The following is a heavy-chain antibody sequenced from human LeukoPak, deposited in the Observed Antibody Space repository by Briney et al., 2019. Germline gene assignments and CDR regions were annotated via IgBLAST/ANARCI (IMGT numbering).Heavy chain of an antibody. V-gene: IGHV3-7*01. CDR3: AKGGPQSSGYYARSDY. J-gene: IGHJ4*02. CDR1: GFTFSSDL. D-gene: IGHD3-22*01. Sequence: GGSLRLSCAASGFTFSSDLMSWVRQAPGKGREWGSNIKQDGSEKYYVDSVKGRFTISRDNAKNSLFLQMNSLSAEETAVYYCAKGGPQSSGYYARSDYWGQGTLVTVSS. CDR2: IKQDGSEK.